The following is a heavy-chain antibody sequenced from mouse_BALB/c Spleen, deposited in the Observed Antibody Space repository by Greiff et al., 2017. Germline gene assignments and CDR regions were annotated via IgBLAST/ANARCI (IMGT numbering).Heavy chain of an antibody. D-gene: IGHD2-4*01. CDR3: ARDMGITTGYYAMDY. Sequence: EVQGVESGGGLVQPGGSLRLSCATSGFTFTDYYMSWVRQPPGKALEWLGFIRNKANGYTTEYSASVKGRFTISRDNSQSILYLQMNTLRAEDSATYYCARDMGITTGYYAMDYWGQGTSVTVSA. J-gene: IGHJ4*01. CDR1: GFTFTDYY. V-gene: IGHV7-3*02. CDR2: IRNKANGYTT.